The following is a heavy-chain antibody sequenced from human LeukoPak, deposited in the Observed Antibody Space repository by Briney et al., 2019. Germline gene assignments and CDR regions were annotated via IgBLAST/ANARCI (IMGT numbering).Heavy chain of an antibody. D-gene: IGHD5-18*01. CDR3: ARGEPNYSYFK. J-gene: IGHJ4*02. CDR2: INNDGSST. V-gene: IGHV3-74*01. Sequence: GGSLRLSCAASGFTFSRYWMHWVRQAPGEGLVWVSRINNDGSSTVYADSVKGRFTISRDNAKNTVYLQMNSLRVEDTAVYYCARGEPNYSYFKWGQGTLVSVSS. CDR1: GFTFSRYW.